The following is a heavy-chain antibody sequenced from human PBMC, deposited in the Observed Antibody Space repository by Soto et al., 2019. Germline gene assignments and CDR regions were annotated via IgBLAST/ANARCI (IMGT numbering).Heavy chain of an antibody. D-gene: IGHD6-6*01. CDR2: ISAQNGNT. CDR1: GYAFTTYG. V-gene: IGHV1-18*01. CDR3: ARGRDGDY. Sequence: QVHLVQSGAEVKKPGASVKVSCQGSGYAFTTYGITWVRQAPGQGLEWMGWISAQNGNTNYAQKLQGRVTVTRDTSTSTAYMELRSLRYDDTAVYYCARGRDGDYWGQGALVTVSS. J-gene: IGHJ4*02.